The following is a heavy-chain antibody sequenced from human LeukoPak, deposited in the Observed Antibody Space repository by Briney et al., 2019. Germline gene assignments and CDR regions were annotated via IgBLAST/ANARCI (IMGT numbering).Heavy chain of an antibody. Sequence: PGTLSLTCAVSLGSLSSTSYYWAWISQPPGKGLGWIGTIYYSGSTYHNPSPKSRATLSVDTSRNQFSLRLSSVDAADTAVYYCAKAVVGYFDSSGLYAFDFWGQGTTVTVSS. CDR2: IYYSGST. CDR3: AKAVVGYFDSSGLYAFDF. J-gene: IGHJ3*01. D-gene: IGHD3-22*01. CDR1: LGSLSSTSYY. V-gene: IGHV4-39*01.